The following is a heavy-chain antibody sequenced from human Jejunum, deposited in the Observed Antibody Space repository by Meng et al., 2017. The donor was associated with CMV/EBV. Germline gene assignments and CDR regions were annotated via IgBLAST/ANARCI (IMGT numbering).Heavy chain of an antibody. D-gene: IGHD6-13*01. Sequence: QVQLGKSGDEVEKVGASVTVSCKTSGYMFENFGISWVRLAAGQRLEWMGWIKCFNGYTAYAQKFKGRVSMTTDTSASTGYLELWSLRSDDTAVFYCTGDRPYSNSAYIGFHHCGQGTLVTVSS. CDR3: TGDRPYSNSAYIGFHH. J-gene: IGHJ1*01. V-gene: IGHV1-18*01. CDR2: IKCFNGYT. CDR1: GYMFENFG.